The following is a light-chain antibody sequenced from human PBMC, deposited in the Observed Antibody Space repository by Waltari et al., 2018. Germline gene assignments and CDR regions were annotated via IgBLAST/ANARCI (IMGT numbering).Light chain of an antibody. CDR1: THYVGRYNF. V-gene: IGLV2-14*01. Sequence: QSALTQPASVSGSPGQSITISCTGTTHYVGRYNFVSWYQHPPGKAPKLIIFEGSHHPSGVSMRFSGSKSGSTASLTISGLRADDAGDYYCHSFTDSNTFNFVFGPGTTVIVL. J-gene: IGLJ1*01. CDR3: HSFTDSNTFNFV. CDR2: EGS.